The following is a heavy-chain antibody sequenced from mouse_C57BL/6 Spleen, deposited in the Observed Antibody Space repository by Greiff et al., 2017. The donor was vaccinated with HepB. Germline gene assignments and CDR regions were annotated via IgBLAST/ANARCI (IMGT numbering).Heavy chain of an antibody. Sequence: EVKLMESGPELVKPGASVKISCKASGYSFTDYNMNWVKQSNGKSLEWIGVINPNYGTTSYNQKFKGKATLTVDQSSSTAYMQLNSLTSEDSAVYYCASAGGGYDGAYAMDYWGQGTSVTVSS. CDR3: ASAGGGYDGAYAMDY. CDR1: GYSFTDYN. CDR2: INPNYGTT. J-gene: IGHJ4*01. V-gene: IGHV1-39*01. D-gene: IGHD2-14*01.